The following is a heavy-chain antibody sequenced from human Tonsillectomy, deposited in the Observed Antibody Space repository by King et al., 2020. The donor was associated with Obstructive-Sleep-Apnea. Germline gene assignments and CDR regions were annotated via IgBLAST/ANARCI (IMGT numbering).Heavy chain of an antibody. CDR1: GYSFSSYW. CDR3: ARAGSGYSPNVEKYDSSPMDV. D-gene: IGHD5-18*01. Sequence: QLVQSGAEVKKPGESLKISCKGSGYSFSSYWIAWVRQLPGKGLEWMGIIYAGDSDTRYNPSFQGQVIISADTSISTAFLQWSSLRASDTAMYFCARAGSGYSPNVEKYDSSPMDVWGPGTMVTISS. J-gene: IGHJ6*02. V-gene: IGHV5-51*01. CDR2: IYAGDSDT.